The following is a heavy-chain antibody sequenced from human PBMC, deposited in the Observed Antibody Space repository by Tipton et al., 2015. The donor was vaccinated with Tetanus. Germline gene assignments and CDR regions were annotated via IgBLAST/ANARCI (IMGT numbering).Heavy chain of an antibody. V-gene: IGHV4-59*01. Sequence: TLSLTCSVSGGSLSTYFWTWIRQPPGKGLEWVGHISYTGSTNYNPSLKSRLSISLNTSHNQISLKLTSPAATDTAVYYCARLTTPFNTFDLWGQGRLVTVSS. D-gene: IGHD1-1*01. CDR2: ISYTGST. J-gene: IGHJ3*01. CDR1: GGSLSTYF. CDR3: ARLTTPFNTFDL.